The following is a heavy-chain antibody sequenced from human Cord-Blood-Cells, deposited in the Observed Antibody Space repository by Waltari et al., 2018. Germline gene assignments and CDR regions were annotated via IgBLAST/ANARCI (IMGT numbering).Heavy chain of an antibody. CDR1: GYSFTSYW. CDR2: IYPGDSDT. CDR3: ARQIAAAGTVYYFDY. D-gene: IGHD6-13*01. V-gene: IGHV5-51*01. Sequence: EVQLVQSGAEVKKPGESLKISCKGSGYSFTSYWIGWVRPLAGKGLEWMGIIYPGDSDTRYSPSFQGQVTISADKSISIAYLQWSSLKASDTAMYYCARQIAAAGTVYYFDYWGQGTLVTVSS. J-gene: IGHJ4*02.